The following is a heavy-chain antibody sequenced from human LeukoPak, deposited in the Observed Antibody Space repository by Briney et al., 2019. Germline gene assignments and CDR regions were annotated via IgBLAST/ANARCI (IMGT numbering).Heavy chain of an antibody. CDR2: VSYDGGAK. D-gene: IGHD6-19*01. CDR1: GFTFNTYA. Sequence: TGGALRLSCAASGFTFNTYALHWVRQAPGKGLGWVAVVSYDGGAKYYADSVKGRFTNSRDNSKNTVNLQIYSLRAEDSAVYYCARSLGSGWIHLVEYWGQGTLVTVS. J-gene: IGHJ4*02. V-gene: IGHV3-30*03. CDR3: ARSLGSGWIHLVEY.